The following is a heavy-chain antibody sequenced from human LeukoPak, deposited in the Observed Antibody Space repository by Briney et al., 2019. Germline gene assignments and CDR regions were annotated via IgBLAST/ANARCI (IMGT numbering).Heavy chain of an antibody. CDR2: IGGIGAST. Sequence: PGGSLRLSCAASGFTFSSYWMNWVRQAPGKGLEWVSSIGGIGASTYYADSVKGRFTISRDNSKNTLYLQMNSLRGEDTALYYCAKAAYGDYVNWFDPWGQGILVIVSS. J-gene: IGHJ5*02. D-gene: IGHD4-17*01. CDR1: GFTFSSYW. CDR3: AKAAYGDYVNWFDP. V-gene: IGHV3-23*01.